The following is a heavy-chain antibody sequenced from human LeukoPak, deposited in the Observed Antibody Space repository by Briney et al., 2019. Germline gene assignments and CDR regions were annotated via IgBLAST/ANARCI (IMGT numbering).Heavy chain of an antibody. CDR1: GFTLQNYA. D-gene: IGHD3-10*01. J-gene: IGHJ6*02. CDR3: VRDYYGMDV. V-gene: IGHV3-64D*06. CDR2: THGNGGST. Sequence: PGGSLRLSCSASGFTLQNYAMYWVRQAPGKELEQVSLTHGNGGSTDYADSVKGRFTISRDYSKNTLYLQLTSLSVEDTAVYYCVRDYYGMDVWGQGTTVTVSS.